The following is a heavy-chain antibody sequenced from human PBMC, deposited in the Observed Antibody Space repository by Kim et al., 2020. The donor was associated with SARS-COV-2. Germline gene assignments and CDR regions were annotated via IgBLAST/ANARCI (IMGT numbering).Heavy chain of an antibody. V-gene: IGHV3-23*01. CDR2: ISGSGGST. CDR3: AKSLGVESGHFDS. D-gene: IGHD3-16*01. Sequence: GGSLRLSCAASEFIFSGYAMSWVRQSPGKGLEWVSSISGSGGSTYYADSVRGRFSISRDNSKNTLFLLMNSLRAEDTALYYCAKSLGVESGHFDSWGQGTLVTVSS. CDR1: EFIFSGYA. J-gene: IGHJ4*02.